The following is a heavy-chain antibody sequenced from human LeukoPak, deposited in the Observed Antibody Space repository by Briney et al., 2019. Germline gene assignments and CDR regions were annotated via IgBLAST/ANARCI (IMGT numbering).Heavy chain of an antibody. Sequence: PGGSLRLSCAASGFSFSDYYMSWIRQAPGKGLEWVAVISYDEITKHHADSVKGRFTISRDNSKNTLYLQMNSLRDEDTAVYYCAKEETIVSSYWYFDLWGRGTLVTVSS. CDR2: ISYDEITK. V-gene: IGHV3-30*18. CDR1: GFSFSDYY. J-gene: IGHJ2*01. CDR3: AKEETIVSSYWYFDL. D-gene: IGHD6-6*01.